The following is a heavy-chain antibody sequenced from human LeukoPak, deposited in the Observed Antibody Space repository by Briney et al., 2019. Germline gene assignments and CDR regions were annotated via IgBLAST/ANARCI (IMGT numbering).Heavy chain of an antibody. D-gene: IGHD3-22*01. Sequence: QPGRSLRLSCAVSGFTFSAYAMSWVRQAPGKGLEWVSAMSGSGGMTYYADSVKGRFSISRDNSKNTLHLQMNSLRAEDTAVYYCAKGAMHYYDGSGYNYFDYWGQGTPVTVSS. CDR3: AKGAMHYYDGSGYNYFDY. J-gene: IGHJ4*02. V-gene: IGHV3-23*01. CDR2: MSGSGGMT. CDR1: GFTFSAYA.